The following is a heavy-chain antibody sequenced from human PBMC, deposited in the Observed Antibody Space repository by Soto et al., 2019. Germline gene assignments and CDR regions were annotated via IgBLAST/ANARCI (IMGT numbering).Heavy chain of an antibody. J-gene: IGHJ4*02. CDR2: INSDGTTT. CDR3: VRDIR. Sequence: SLRLSRAASGFTFNNFWMYWVRQTPEKGLVWVSGINSDGTTTIYADSVKGRFTISRDNAKNTLYLQMNSLTVEDTAIYYCVRDIRWGQGTLVTVSS. V-gene: IGHV3-74*01. CDR1: GFTFNNFW.